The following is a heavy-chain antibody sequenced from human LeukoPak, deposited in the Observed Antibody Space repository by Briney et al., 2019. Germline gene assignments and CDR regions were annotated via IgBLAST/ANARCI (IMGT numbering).Heavy chain of an antibody. CDR3: AKDLGYGGNSPLGY. D-gene: IGHD4-23*01. V-gene: IGHV3-30*18. CDR2: ISYDGSNK. Sequence: PGRSLRLSCAASGFTFSSYGMHWVRQAPGKGLEWVAVISYDGSNKYYADSVKGRFTISRDNSKNTLYLQMNSLRAEDTAVYYCAKDLGYGGNSPLGYWGQGTLVTVSS. CDR1: GFTFSSYG. J-gene: IGHJ4*02.